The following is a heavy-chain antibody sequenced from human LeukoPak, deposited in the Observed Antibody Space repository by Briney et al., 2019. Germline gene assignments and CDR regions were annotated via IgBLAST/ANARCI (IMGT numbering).Heavy chain of an antibody. D-gene: IGHD3-22*01. J-gene: IGHJ4*02. CDR3: ARAAQDYYDSSGYRYYFDY. CDR1: GYTFTGYY. CDR2: INPNSGGT. Sequence: ASVKVSCKASGYTFTGYYMHWVRQAPGHGLEWMGRINPNSGGTNYAQKFQGRVTMTRDTSISTAYMELSRLRSDDTAVYYCARAAQDYYDSSGYRYYFDYWGQGTLVTVSS. V-gene: IGHV1-2*06.